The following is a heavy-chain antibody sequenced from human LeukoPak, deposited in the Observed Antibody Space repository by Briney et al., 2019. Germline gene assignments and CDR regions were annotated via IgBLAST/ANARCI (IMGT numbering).Heavy chain of an antibody. J-gene: IGHJ1*01. V-gene: IGHV3-23*01. D-gene: IGHD4-17*01. CDR1: GFTFSTYV. CDR3: AKEIYGDSTGGRFQH. CDR2: ISGSGGST. Sequence: GGSLRLSCVASGFTFSTYVISWVRQAPGKGLEWVSVISGSGGSTYYADSVKGRFTISRDNSKNTLYLQMNSLRAEDTAVYYCAKEIYGDSTGGRFQHWGQGTLVTVSS.